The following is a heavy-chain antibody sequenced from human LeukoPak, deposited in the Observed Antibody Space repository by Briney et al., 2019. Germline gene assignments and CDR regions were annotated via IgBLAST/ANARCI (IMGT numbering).Heavy chain of an antibody. J-gene: IGHJ6*02. D-gene: IGHD2-15*01. CDR2: ISWNGDNT. V-gene: IGHV3-20*04. CDR3: ARRYCSGGGCQYGVDV. CDR1: GFTFYDYG. Sequence: GVSLRLSCASSGFTFYDYGMSWVRQVPGKGLEWVSGISWNGDNTGYADSVKGRFTISRDNAKNSLYLQMNSLRDEDTALYYCARRYCSGGGCQYGVDVWGQGTTVTVSS.